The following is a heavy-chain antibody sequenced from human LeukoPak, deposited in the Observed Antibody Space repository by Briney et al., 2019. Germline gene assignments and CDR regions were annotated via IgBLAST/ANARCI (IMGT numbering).Heavy chain of an antibody. CDR1: GDSISSGGYW. Sequence: PPETLSLTCAVSGDSISSGGYWWSWIRQHPGKGPEWIGYISYGGKADYNPSLKSRVAISADTPKNQFSLKLSSTTAADTAVYYCARAPVATPSEFDYWGQGTLVTVSS. CDR2: ISYGGKA. D-gene: IGHD5-12*01. CDR3: ARAPVATPSEFDY. J-gene: IGHJ4*02. V-gene: IGHV4-31*11.